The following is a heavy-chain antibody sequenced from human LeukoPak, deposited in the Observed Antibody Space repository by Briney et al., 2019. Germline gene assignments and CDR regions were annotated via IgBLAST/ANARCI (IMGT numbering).Heavy chain of an antibody. J-gene: IGHJ6*02. CDR3: ARSTMIVVAGYYYYYGMDV. CDR2: IYSGGST. D-gene: IGHD3-22*01. CDR1: GFTVSSNY. V-gene: IGHV3-66*01. Sequence: GGSLRLSCAASGFTVSSNYMSWVRQAPGKGLEWVSVIYSGGSTYYADSVKGRFTISRDNSKNTLYLQMNSLRAEDTAVYYCARSTMIVVAGYYYYYGMDVWGQGTTVTVSS.